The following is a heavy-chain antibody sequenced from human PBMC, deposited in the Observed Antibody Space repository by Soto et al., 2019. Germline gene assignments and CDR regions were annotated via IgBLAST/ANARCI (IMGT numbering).Heavy chain of an antibody. CDR3: AREGMAGTTWFDY. Sequence: SETLSLTCTVSGGSISNFYWSWIRQPPGKGLEWIGYIYYSGSTNYNPSLKSRVTISVDTSKNQFSLKLSSVTAADTAVYFCAREGMAGTTWFDYWGQGTLVTVSS. CDR1: GGSISNFY. CDR2: IYYSGST. J-gene: IGHJ4*02. D-gene: IGHD1-20*01. V-gene: IGHV4-59*12.